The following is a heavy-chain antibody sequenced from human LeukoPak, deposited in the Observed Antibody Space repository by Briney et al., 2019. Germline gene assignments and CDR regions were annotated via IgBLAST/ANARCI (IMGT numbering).Heavy chain of an antibody. CDR2: ISDSGDNT. Sequence: PGESLRLSCAASGFTFSSYAMNWVRQAPGKGLKWVSTISDSGDNTYYADSVKGRFTISRDNSKNTLYLQMNSLRAEDTAVYYCAKLYSSGWSPNWYFDLWGRGTLVSVSS. CDR3: AKLYSSGWSPNWYFDL. J-gene: IGHJ2*01. V-gene: IGHV3-23*01. CDR1: GFTFSSYA. D-gene: IGHD6-19*01.